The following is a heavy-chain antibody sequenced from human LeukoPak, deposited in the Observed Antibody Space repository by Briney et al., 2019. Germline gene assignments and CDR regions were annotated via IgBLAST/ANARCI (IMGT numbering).Heavy chain of an antibody. CDR1: GFTFSSYS. CDR2: ISSGSDYI. Sequence: GGSLRLSCAASGFTFSSYSMNWVRQAPGKGLEWVSSISSGSDYIYYADSVRGRFTISRDNAKNSLYLQMNSLRAEDTTVYYCARAHSSSWYGYDCWGQGTLVTVSS. J-gene: IGHJ4*02. CDR3: ARAHSSSWYGYDC. D-gene: IGHD6-13*01. V-gene: IGHV3-21*01.